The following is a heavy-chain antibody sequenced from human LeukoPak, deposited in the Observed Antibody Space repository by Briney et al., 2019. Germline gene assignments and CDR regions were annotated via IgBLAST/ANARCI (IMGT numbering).Heavy chain of an antibody. CDR2: IYYSGST. CDR3: ARNPNMVRGVMVSAYFDY. J-gene: IGHJ4*02. Sequence: GSLRLSCAASGFTFSSYEMNWVRQPPGKGLEWIGSIYYSGSTYYNPSLKSRVTISVDTSKNQFSLKLSSVTAADTAVYYCARNPNMVRGVMVSAYFDYWGQGTLVTVSS. V-gene: IGHV4-39*01. CDR1: GFTFSSYE. D-gene: IGHD3-10*01.